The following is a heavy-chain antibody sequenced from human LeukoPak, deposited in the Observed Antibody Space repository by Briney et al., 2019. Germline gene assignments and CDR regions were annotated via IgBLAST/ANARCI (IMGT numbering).Heavy chain of an antibody. J-gene: IGHJ5*02. Sequence: GGSMRLCCAASAFTFSSYSMNWVRHAPGKGLEWVSSISSSSSYIYYEDSVKGRFTISRDNAKNSLYLQMNSLRAEDTAVYYCARDVENCGGGSCYSRNWFDPWGQGTLVTVSS. CDR3: ARDVENCGGGSCYSRNWFDP. V-gene: IGHV3-21*01. CDR2: ISSSSSYI. D-gene: IGHD2-15*01. CDR1: AFTFSSYS.